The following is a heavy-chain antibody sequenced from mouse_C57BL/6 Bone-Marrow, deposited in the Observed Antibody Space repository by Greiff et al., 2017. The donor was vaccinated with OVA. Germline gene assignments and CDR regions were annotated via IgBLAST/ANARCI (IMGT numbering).Heavy chain of an antibody. CDR2: IYPGSGNT. CDR1: GYSFTSYY. V-gene: IGHV1-66*01. J-gene: IGHJ1*03. Sequence: QVQLQQSGPELVKPGASVKISCKASGYSFTSYYIHWVKQRPGQGLEWIGWIYPGSGNTKYNEKFKGKATLTADTSSSLAYMQLSRLPSEDSAVYYCARSDYDYCYFDVWGTGTTVTVSS. CDR3: ARSDYDYCYFDV. D-gene: IGHD2-4*01.